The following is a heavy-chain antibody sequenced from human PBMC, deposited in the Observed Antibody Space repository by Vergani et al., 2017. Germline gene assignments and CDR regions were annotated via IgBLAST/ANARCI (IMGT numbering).Heavy chain of an antibody. CDR3: AHSWNFGRRDWFDS. Sequence: QVQLMQSGPVMKKPGGSMKVSCQASESTFSDYNIHWVRQAPGQGLQWRGWISRKTGDTDYLQRFQDRVTMTGDASTKTVYLKMTRLTSDDTAIYYCAHSWNFGRRDWFDSWGPGTLVTVSS. D-gene: IGHD1-26*01. V-gene: IGHV1-2*02. CDR1: ESTFSDYN. J-gene: IGHJ5*01. CDR2: ISRKTGDT.